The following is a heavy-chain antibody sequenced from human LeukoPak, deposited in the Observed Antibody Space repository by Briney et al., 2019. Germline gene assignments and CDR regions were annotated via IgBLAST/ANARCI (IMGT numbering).Heavy chain of an antibody. V-gene: IGHV4-38-2*01. Sequence: KPSETLSLTCAVSAYSIRGDDYWGWVRQSPGKGLEWIGSIYHSGSTHYNPSLKSRVTISVDTSKNQLSLMLNSVTAADTAVYYCARNRSMTTTPGFDHWGQGTLVTVSS. CDR2: IYHSGST. D-gene: IGHD4-11*01. J-gene: IGHJ4*02. CDR1: AYSIRGDDY. CDR3: ARNRSMTTTPGFDH.